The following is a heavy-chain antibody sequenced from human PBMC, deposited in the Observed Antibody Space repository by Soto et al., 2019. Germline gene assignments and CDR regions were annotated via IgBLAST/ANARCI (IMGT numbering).Heavy chain of an antibody. CDR2: ISAYNGNT. CDR3: ARVSGIYSSSSWGNDY. D-gene: IGHD6-6*01. CDR1: GYTFTSYG. Sequence: ASVKVSCKASGYTFTSYGISWVRQAPGQGLEWMGWISAYNGNTNYAQKLQGRVTMTTDTSTSTAYMELRSLKSDDTAVYYCARVSGIYSSSSWGNDYWGQGTLVTVSS. V-gene: IGHV1-18*01. J-gene: IGHJ4*02.